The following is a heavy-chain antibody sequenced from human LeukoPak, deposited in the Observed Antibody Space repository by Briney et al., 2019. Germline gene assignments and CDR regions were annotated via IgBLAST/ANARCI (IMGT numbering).Heavy chain of an antibody. CDR2: SYYSGST. D-gene: IGHD4-23*01. V-gene: IGHV4-59*08. CDR3: ARHTTVVPPHYFDY. Sequence: SETLSLTCTVSGGSISNYYWSWIRQPPGKGLEWMGHSYYSGSTNYNPSLKSRVTISLDTSKNQISLKLRSVTAADTAVYYCARHTTVVPPHYFDYWGQGPLVTVSS. CDR1: GGSISNYY. J-gene: IGHJ4*02.